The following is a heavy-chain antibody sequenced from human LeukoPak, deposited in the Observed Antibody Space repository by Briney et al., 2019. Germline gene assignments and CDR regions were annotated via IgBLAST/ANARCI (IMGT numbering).Heavy chain of an antibody. J-gene: IGHJ5*02. CDR1: GFTFSSYA. Sequence: GGSLRLSCAASGFTFSSYAMSWVRQAPGKGLEWVSAISGSGGSTYYADSVKGRFTISRDNSKNTLYLQMNSLRAEDTAVYYCAREPNYYDSSGSHWFDPWGQGTLVTVSS. D-gene: IGHD3-22*01. CDR3: AREPNYYDSSGSHWFDP. V-gene: IGHV3-23*01. CDR2: ISGSGGST.